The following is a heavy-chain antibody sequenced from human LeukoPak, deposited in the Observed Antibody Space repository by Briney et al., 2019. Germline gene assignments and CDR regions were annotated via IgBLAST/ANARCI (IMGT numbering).Heavy chain of an antibody. V-gene: IGHV3-64*01. CDR1: GFTFSSYA. J-gene: IGHJ4*02. D-gene: IGHD3-22*01. Sequence: GGSLRLSCAASGFTFSSYAMHWVRQAPGKGLESVSAISSNGVSTYYANSVKGRFTISRDNSKNTLYLQMGSLRAEDMAVYYCARARDYFDSSVIGYWGQGTLVTVSS. CDR2: ISSNGVST. CDR3: ARARDYFDSSVIGY.